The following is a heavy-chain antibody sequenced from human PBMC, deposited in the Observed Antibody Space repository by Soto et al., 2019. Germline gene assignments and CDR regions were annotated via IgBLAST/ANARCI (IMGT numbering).Heavy chain of an antibody. D-gene: IGHD3-9*01. CDR1: GYTFTSYD. V-gene: IGHV1-18*01. Sequence: QVQLVQSGTEVKTPGASVKVSCKASGYTFTSYDITWVRQAPGQGLEWMGWIIPHNGNTNYAQKFQGRVTMTTDTSTSTAYMELRSLRSDDTAVYYCARDFITISAFGYWGQGTLVTVSS. CDR2: IIPHNGNT. J-gene: IGHJ4*02. CDR3: ARDFITISAFGY.